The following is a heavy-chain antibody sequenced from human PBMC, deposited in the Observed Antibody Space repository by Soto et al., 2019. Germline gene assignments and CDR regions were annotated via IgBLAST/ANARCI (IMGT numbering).Heavy chain of an antibody. CDR2: ISSSSSYI. Sequence: GVLRLSCAASGFTFSSYSMNWVRQAPGKGLEWVSSISSSSSYIYYADSVKGRFTISRDNAKNSLYLQMNSLRAEDTAVYYCARATVLLRLGELLEPGYYYYGMDVWGQGTTVTVSS. CDR3: ARATVLLRLGELLEPGYYYYGMDV. V-gene: IGHV3-21*01. J-gene: IGHJ6*02. CDR1: GFTFSSYS. D-gene: IGHD3-10*01.